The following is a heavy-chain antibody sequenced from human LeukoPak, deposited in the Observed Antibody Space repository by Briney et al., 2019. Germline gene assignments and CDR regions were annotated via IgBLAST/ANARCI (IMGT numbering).Heavy chain of an antibody. Sequence: GGSLRLSCAASGFTFSSYSMNWVRQAPGKGLEGGSSISSSSSYIYYADSVKGRFTISRDNAKNSLYLQMNSLRAEDTAVYYCARDLHDDYGDYWGQGTLVTVSS. CDR1: GFTFSSYS. J-gene: IGHJ4*02. CDR3: ARDLHDDYGDY. CDR2: ISSSSSYI. V-gene: IGHV3-21*01. D-gene: IGHD3-3*01.